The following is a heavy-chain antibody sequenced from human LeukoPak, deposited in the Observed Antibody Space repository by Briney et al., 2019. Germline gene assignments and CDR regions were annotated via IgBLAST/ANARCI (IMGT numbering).Heavy chain of an antibody. CDR1: GDYISSGSYY. CDR2: VSRSGST. D-gene: IGHD3-10*01. CDR3: ARDIWGSGGYHNWFDP. Sequence: SETLSLTCSVSGDYISSGSYYWSWLRPPAGKGLEWCGRVSRSGSTNYHPSLRSRVTISVDTSKNLFSLNLTSVTAADTAVYFCARDIWGSGGYHNWFDPWGQGTPVTVSS. J-gene: IGHJ5*02. V-gene: IGHV4-61*02.